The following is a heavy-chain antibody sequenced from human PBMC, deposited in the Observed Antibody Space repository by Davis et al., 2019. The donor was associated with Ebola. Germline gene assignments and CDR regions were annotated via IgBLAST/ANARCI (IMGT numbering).Heavy chain of an antibody. J-gene: IGHJ4*02. V-gene: IGHV4-39*01. CDR3: ARHLRSRDGYNPVYFDY. Sequence: MPSETLSLTCTVSSGSISSSSYYWGWIRQPPGKGLEWIANIYYSGSTQYNPSLKSRVTISVDTSKNQFSLQLSSVTATDTAVYYCARHLRSRDGYNPVYFDYWGQGTLVTVSS. D-gene: IGHD5-24*01. CDR1: SGSISSSSYY. CDR2: IYYSGST.